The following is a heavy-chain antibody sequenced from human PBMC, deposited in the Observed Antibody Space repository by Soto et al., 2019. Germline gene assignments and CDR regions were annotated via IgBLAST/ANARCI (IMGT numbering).Heavy chain of an antibody. J-gene: IGHJ6*02. CDR2: IYPGDSDT. V-gene: IGHV5-51*01. Sequence: EVQLVQSGAEVKKPGESLQISCKGSGYSFTSYWIGWVRQMPGKGLEWMGIIYPGDSDTRYSPSFQGQVTISADKSISTAYLQWSSLKASDTAMYYCARGGQTTVTNRSYYYYGMDVWGQGTTVTVSS. CDR1: GYSFTSYW. D-gene: IGHD4-17*01. CDR3: ARGGQTTVTNRSYYYYGMDV.